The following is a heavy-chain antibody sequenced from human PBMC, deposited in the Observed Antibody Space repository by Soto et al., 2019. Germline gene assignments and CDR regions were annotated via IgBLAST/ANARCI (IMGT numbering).Heavy chain of an antibody. J-gene: IGHJ6*02. CDR3: ARWAPAATYYYYGMDV. D-gene: IGHD2-2*01. V-gene: IGHV3-21*01. CDR1: GFTFSSYS. CDR2: ISSSSSYI. Sequence: KPGGSLRLSCAASGFTFSSYSMNWVRQAPGKGLEWVSSISSSSSYIYYADSVKGRFTISRDNAKNSLYLQMNSLRAEDTAVYYCARWAPAATYYYYGMDVWGQGTTVTVCS.